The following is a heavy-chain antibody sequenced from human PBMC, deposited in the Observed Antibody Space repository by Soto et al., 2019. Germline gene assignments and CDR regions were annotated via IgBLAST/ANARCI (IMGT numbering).Heavy chain of an antibody. CDR1: GGTFSSYA. J-gene: IGHJ3*02. Sequence: ASVKVSCKASGGTFSSYAISWVRQAPGQGLEWMGGIIPIFGTANYAQKFQGRVTITADESTSTAYMELSSLRSEDTAVYYCARCGGGASSGSYNAFDIWGQGTMVTVSS. V-gene: IGHV1-69*13. CDR2: IIPIFGTA. D-gene: IGHD3-22*01. CDR3: ARCGGGASSGSYNAFDI.